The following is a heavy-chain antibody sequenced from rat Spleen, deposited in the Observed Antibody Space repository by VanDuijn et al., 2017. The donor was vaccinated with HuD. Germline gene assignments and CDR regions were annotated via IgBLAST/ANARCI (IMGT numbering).Heavy chain of an antibody. D-gene: IGHD1-11*01. CDR1: GFSFGDYA. Sequence: EVQLVESGGGLVQPGRSLKFSCAASGFSFGDYAMAWVRQAPKKGLEWVATIIYDGSSTYYRDSVKGRFTISRDNAKNTLYLQMDSLTSEDTATYYCARHGDYCGYSYPFEYWGQGVMVTVSS. CDR2: IIYDGSST. V-gene: IGHV5-17*01. J-gene: IGHJ2*01. CDR3: ARHGDYCGYSYPFEY.